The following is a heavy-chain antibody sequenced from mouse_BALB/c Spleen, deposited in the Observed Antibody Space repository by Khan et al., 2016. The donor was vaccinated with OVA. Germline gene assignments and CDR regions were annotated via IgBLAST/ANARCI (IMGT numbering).Heavy chain of an antibody. Sequence: QIQLVQSGPELKKPGETVKISCKASGYTFTNYGMNWVKQAPGKGLKWMGWINTNTGEPTYAEEFKGRFAFTLETSASTAYLQFNTLKNEDTATYFCSRGTARFDYWGQGTTPTVSS. CDR3: SRGTARFDY. CDR2: INTNTGEP. J-gene: IGHJ2*01. V-gene: IGHV9-3*02. D-gene: IGHD1-2*01. CDR1: GYTFTNYG.